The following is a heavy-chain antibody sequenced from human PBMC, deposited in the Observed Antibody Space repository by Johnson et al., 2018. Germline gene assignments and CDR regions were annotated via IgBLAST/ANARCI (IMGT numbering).Heavy chain of an antibody. V-gene: IGHV3-30*03. CDR2: ISYDRSNK. J-gene: IGHJ1*01. CDR1: GFSFSGYG. Sequence: QVQLVESGGGVVQXGKSLRLSCAASGFSFSGYGMHWVRQAPGKGLEWLAFISYDRSNKYYADSVKGRFTISRDNSKNPLYLQMNSLRAEETAVSYFASVPLAGYFRHWGQGTLVTVSS. CDR3: ASVPLAGYFRH.